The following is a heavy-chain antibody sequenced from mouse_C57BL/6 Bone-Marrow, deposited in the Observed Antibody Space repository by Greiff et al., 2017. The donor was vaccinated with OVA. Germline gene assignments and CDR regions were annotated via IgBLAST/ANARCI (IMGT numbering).Heavy chain of an antibody. CDR1: GYTFTSYW. CDR2: IDPSDRYT. V-gene: IGHV1-50*01. D-gene: IGHD2-5*01. CDR3: ARKAYYSNYFDY. Sequence: QVQLQQPGAELVKPGASVKLSCKASGYTFTSYWMQWVNQRPGQGLEWIGEIDPSDRYTNYNHKFKGKATLTVDTSSSTAYMQLISLTSEDSAVYYCARKAYYSNYFDYWGQGTTLTVSS. J-gene: IGHJ2*01.